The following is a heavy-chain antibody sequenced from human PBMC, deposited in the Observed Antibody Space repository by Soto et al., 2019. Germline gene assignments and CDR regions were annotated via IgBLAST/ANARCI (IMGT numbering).Heavy chain of an antibody. CDR2: IYYSGST. D-gene: IGHD3-10*01. V-gene: IGHV4-59*01. J-gene: IGHJ5*02. Sequence: PSETLSLTCTVSGGSISSYYWSWIRQPPGKGLEWIGYIYYSGSTNYNPSLKSRVTISVDTSKNQFSLKLSSVTAADTAVYYCAVYGSASYYQPFNHWGQGTLGTLFS. CDR3: AVYGSASYYQPFNH. CDR1: GGSISSYY.